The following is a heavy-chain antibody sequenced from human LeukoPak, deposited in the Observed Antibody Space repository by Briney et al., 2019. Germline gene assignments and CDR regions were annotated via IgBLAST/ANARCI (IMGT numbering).Heavy chain of an antibody. J-gene: IGHJ4*02. D-gene: IGHD4-23*01. CDR3: ARTYGGNSVLDY. CDR1: GASISSYY. Sequence: PSETLSLTCTVSGASISSYYWSWIRQPPGKGLEWIGYIHYTGTTNYNPSLKSRVTISVDTSKSQFSLKLNSVTAADTAVYYCARTYGGNSVLDYWGQGTLVTVSS. V-gene: IGHV4-59*01. CDR2: IHYTGTT.